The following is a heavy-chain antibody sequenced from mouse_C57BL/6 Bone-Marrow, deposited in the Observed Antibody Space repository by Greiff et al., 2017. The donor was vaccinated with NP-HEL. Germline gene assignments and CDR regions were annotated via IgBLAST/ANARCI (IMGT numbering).Heavy chain of an antibody. Sequence: QVQLKESGAELVKPGASVKLSCKASGYTFTSYWMHWVKQRPGQGLEWIGMIHPNSGSTNYNEKFKSKATLTVDKSSSTAYMQLSSLTSEDSAVYYCARTTVGMDYWGQGTSVTVSS. CDR2: IHPNSGST. CDR3: ARTTVGMDY. V-gene: IGHV1-64*01. J-gene: IGHJ4*01. CDR1: GYTFTSYW. D-gene: IGHD1-1*01.